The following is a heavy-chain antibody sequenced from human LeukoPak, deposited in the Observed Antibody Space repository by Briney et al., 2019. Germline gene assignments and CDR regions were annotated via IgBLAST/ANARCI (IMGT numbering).Heavy chain of an antibody. CDR2: IYYSGST. D-gene: IGHD6-19*01. CDR1: GGSIRGYY. J-gene: IGHJ4*02. V-gene: IGHV4-59*08. Sequence: SETPSLTCTVSGGSIRGYYWSWIRQPPGKGLEWIGYIYYSGSTNYNPSLKSRVTISVDTSKSQFSLKLSSVTAADTAVYYCARQKSSGWYEVDYWGQGTLVTVSS. CDR3: ARQKSSGWYEVDY.